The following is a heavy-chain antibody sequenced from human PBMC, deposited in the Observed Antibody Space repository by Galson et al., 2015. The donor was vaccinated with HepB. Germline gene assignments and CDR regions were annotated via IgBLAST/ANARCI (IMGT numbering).Heavy chain of an antibody. D-gene: IGHD1-26*01. CDR1: GFIFSSYG. CDR2: ISGDGREK. V-gene: IGHV3-30-3*01. J-gene: IGHJ4*02. Sequence: SLRLSCAASGFIFSSYGIHWVRQTPGKGLEWVAVISGDGREKYYVDSVKGRFTISRDNSKNTLYLQMNSLRLEDTAVYYCVKGRGVGALRYFDYWGQGTLVTVSS. CDR3: VKGRGVGALRYFDY.